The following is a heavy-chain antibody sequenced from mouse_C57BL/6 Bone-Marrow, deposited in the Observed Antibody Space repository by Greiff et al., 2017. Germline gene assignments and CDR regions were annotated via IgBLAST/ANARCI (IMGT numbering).Heavy chain of an antibody. CDR1: GYTFTDYY. J-gene: IGHJ2*01. V-gene: IGHV1-19*01. CDR3: ARPQNFDY. CDR2: INPYNGGT. Sequence: VQLKESGPVLVKPGASVKMSCKASGYTFTDYYMNWVKQSHGKSLEWIGVINPYNGGTSYNQKFKGKATLTVDKSSSTAYMELNSLTSEDSAVYYCARPQNFDYWGQGTTLTVSS.